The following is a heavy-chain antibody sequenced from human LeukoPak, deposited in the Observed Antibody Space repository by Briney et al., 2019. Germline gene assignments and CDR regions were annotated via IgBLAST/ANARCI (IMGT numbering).Heavy chain of an antibody. J-gene: IGHJ5*02. CDR1: GFTFGDYA. CDR2: IRSKAYGGTT. Sequence: PGGSLRLSCTASGFTFGDYAMSWFRQAPGKGLEWVGFIRSKAYGGTTEYAASVKGRFTISRDDSKSIAYLQMNSLKTEDTAVYYCTRDGNANVPGPNWFDPWGQGTLVTVSS. D-gene: IGHD1-26*01. V-gene: IGHV3-49*03. CDR3: TRDGNANVPGPNWFDP.